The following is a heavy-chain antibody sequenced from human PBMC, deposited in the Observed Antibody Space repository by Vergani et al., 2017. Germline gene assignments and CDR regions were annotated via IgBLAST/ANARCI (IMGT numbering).Heavy chain of an antibody. Sequence: EVHLEESGGGLVQPGGSLRLSCAASGFTFGDYYMAWIRLAPGKGLDWVASIKRDGTETFYVDSVKGRFTISRDNSKNTLYLQMNSLRAEDTAVYYCAKELGYCSGGSCYSAEELYGMDVWGQGTTVTVSS. D-gene: IGHD2-15*01. CDR2: IKRDGTET. CDR1: GFTFGDYY. V-gene: IGHV3-7*03. J-gene: IGHJ6*02. CDR3: AKELGYCSGGSCYSAEELYGMDV.